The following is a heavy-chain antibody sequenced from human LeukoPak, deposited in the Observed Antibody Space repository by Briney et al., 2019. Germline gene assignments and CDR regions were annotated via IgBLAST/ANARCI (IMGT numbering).Heavy chain of an antibody. D-gene: IGHD2-15*01. J-gene: IGHJ4*02. CDR2: IIPILGIP. CDR1: GGTFSSYA. V-gene: IGHV1-69*04. Sequence: SVKVSCKASGGTFSSYAISWVRQAPGQGLEWMGRIIPILGIPNYAQMFQGRVTMTEDTSTDTAYMELSSLRSEDTAVYYCAINRLGYCSGGSCYSLYYWGQGTLVTVSS. CDR3: AINRLGYCSGGSCYSLYY.